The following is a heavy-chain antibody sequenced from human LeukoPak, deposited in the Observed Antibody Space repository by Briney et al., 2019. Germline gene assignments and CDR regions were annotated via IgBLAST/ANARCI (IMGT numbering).Heavy chain of an antibody. V-gene: IGHV3-20*04. Sequence: GGSLRLSCAASGFTFEDYGMSWVRQAPGKGLEWVSGINWNGGSTGYADSVKGRFTISRDNAKNSLYLQMNSLRAEDTALYFCARGRSSSSWNAAFDIWGQGTTLTVSS. J-gene: IGHJ3*02. CDR2: INWNGGST. CDR3: ARGRSSSSWNAAFDI. D-gene: IGHD2-2*01. CDR1: GFTFEDYG.